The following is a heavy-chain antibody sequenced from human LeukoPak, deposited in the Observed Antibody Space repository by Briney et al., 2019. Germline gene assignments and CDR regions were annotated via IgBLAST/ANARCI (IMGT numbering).Heavy chain of an antibody. J-gene: IGHJ5*02. Sequence: ASVKVSCKVFGYTLNELSIHWVRQAAGKGLEWMGGFDPEYGETVYAQKFQGRVTMAEDTSTDTAYMELSSLRSEDTAVYYCAPLDFWVPSTWGQGTLVTVSS. CDR3: APLDFWVPST. V-gene: IGHV1-24*01. D-gene: IGHD3-3*01. CDR2: FDPEYGET. CDR1: GYTLNELS.